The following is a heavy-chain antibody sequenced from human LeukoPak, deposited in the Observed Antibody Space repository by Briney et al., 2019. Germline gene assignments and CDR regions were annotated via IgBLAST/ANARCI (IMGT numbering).Heavy chain of an antibody. Sequence: SVKVSCKASGYTFTSYGISWVRQAPGQGLEWMGWISAYNGNTNYAQKLQGRVTMTTDTSTSTAYMELRSLRSDDTAVYYCARGHIGPYYGSGKDWFDPWGQGTLVTVSS. CDR3: ARGHIGPYYGSGKDWFDP. CDR2: ISAYNGNT. CDR1: GYTFTSYG. J-gene: IGHJ5*02. D-gene: IGHD3-10*01. V-gene: IGHV1-18*01.